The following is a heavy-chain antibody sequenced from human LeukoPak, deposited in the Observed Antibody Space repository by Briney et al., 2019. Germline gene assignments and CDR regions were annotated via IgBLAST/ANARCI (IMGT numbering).Heavy chain of an antibody. CDR3: ARDDVDSSSSALDY. J-gene: IGHJ4*02. CDR2: ISAYNGNT. Sequence: ASVKVSCKASGYTFTSYGISWVRQAPGQGLEWMGWISAYNGNTNYAQKLQGRVTMTTDTPTSTAYMELRSLRSDDTAVYYCARDDVDSSSSALDYWGQGTLVTVSS. V-gene: IGHV1-18*01. D-gene: IGHD6-6*01. CDR1: GYTFTSYG.